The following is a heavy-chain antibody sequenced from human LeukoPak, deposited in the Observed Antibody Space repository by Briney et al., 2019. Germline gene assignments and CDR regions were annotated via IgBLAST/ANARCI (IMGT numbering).Heavy chain of an antibody. J-gene: IGHJ4*02. D-gene: IGHD5-12*01. CDR2: ISSSGSTI. Sequence: PGGSLRLSCAASGFTFSSYEMKWVRQAPGKGLEGVSYISSSGSTIYYADSVKGRFTISRDNAKNSLYLQMNSLRAEDTAVYYCAREGEGYPSGYFDYWGQGTLVTVSS. V-gene: IGHV3-48*03. CDR1: GFTFSSYE. CDR3: AREGEGYPSGYFDY.